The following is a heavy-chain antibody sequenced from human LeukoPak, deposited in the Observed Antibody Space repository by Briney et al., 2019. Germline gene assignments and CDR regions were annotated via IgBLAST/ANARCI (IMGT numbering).Heavy chain of an antibody. J-gene: IGHJ4*02. CDR3: AKECASGSYYD. V-gene: IGHV1-18*01. CDR2: ISAYNVNT. CDR1: VYTFTSYG. Sequence: ASVKVSSTAPVYTFTSYGISCGREAPGDGLEWMGWISAYNVNTNYAQKLQGRVTISTDTSTTTAYMELRSLRSDDTAVYYCAKECASGSYYDWGQGTLVTVST. D-gene: IGHD1-26*01.